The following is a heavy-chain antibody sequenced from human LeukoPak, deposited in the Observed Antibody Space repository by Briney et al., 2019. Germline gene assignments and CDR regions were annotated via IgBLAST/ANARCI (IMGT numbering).Heavy chain of an antibody. CDR2: INPNSGGT. D-gene: IGHD5-24*01. CDR3: ARDRRRDGYNSGLIDY. J-gene: IGHJ4*02. V-gene: IGHV1-2*06. Sequence: ASVKVSCKASGYTFTGYYMHWVRQAPGQGLEWMGRINPNSGGTNYAQKFQGRVTMTRDTSISTAYMELSRLRSDDTAVYYCARDRRRDGYNSGLIDYWGQGTLVTVSS. CDR1: GYTFTGYY.